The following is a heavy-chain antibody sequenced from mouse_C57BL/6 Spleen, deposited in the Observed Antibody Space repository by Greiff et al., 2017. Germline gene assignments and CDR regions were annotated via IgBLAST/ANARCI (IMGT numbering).Heavy chain of an antibody. Sequence: QLQQSGAELVRPGASVTLSCKASGYTFTDYEMHWVKQTPVHGLEWVGAIDPETGGTAHNQKFKGKAILTADKSSRTAYLELRSLTSEDSAVYYCTRGSYPDYWGQGTTLTVPS. D-gene: IGHD1-1*02. V-gene: IGHV1-15*01. CDR3: TRGSYPDY. CDR2: IDPETGGT. CDR1: GYTFTDYE. J-gene: IGHJ2*01.